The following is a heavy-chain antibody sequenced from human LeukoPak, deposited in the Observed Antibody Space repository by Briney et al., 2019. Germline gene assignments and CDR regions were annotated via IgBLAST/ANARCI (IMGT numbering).Heavy chain of an antibody. CDR2: IIPIFGTA. CDR1: GGTFSSYA. Sequence: SVKVSCKASGGTFSSYAISWVRQAPGQGLEWMGGIIPIFGTANYAQKFQGRVTITADESTSTAYMELSSLRSEDTAVYYCARNQVPAPTHFDYWGQGTLVTVSS. CDR3: ARNQVPAPTHFDY. J-gene: IGHJ4*02. D-gene: IGHD2-2*01. V-gene: IGHV1-69*13.